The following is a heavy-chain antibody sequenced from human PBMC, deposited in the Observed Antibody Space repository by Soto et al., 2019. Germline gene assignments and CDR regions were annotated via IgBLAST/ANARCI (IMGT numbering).Heavy chain of an antibody. CDR1: GASIDNYH. CDR2: IAPSGST. V-gene: IGHV4-4*07. D-gene: IGHD6-13*01. Sequence: PSETLSRTCSVSGASIDNYHWSWIRQSAGKGLEWIGRIAPSGSTNYNPSLKGRVTMSVDTSKTHFSLKMRSVTAADTAVYFCARDRSAAGPSNRFDPWGKRTLVTASS. J-gene: IGHJ5*02. CDR3: ARDRSAAGPSNRFDP.